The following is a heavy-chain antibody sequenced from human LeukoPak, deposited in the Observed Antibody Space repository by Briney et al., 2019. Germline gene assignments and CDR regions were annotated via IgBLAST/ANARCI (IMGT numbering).Heavy chain of an antibody. CDR3: ARDPYYYDSSGYYQYY. V-gene: IGHV1-2*02. CDR2: INPNSGGT. Sequence: GASVKVSCKASGYTFTGYYMHWVRQAPGRGLEWMGWINPNSGGTNYAQKFQGRVTMTRDTSISTAYMELSRLRSDDTAVYYCARDPYYYDSSGYYQYYWGQGTLVTVSS. CDR1: GYTFTGYY. D-gene: IGHD3-22*01. J-gene: IGHJ4*02.